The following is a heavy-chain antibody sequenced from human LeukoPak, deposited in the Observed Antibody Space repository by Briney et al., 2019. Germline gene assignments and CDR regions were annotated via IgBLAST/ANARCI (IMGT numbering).Heavy chain of an antibody. D-gene: IGHD2-2*02. V-gene: IGHV3-21*01. CDR3: ARGDDPVVPAAIRY. Sequence: PGGSLRLSCAASGFTFSSYSMNWVRQAPGKGLEWVSSISSSSSYIYYADSVKGRFTISRDNSKSTLYLQMNSLRAEDTAIYYCARGDDPVVPAAIRYWGQGTLVTVSS. CDR1: GFTFSSYS. J-gene: IGHJ4*02. CDR2: ISSSSSYI.